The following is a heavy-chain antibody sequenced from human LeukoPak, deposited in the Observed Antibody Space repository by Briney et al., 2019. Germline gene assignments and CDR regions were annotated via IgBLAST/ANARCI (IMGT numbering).Heavy chain of an antibody. D-gene: IGHD4-23*01. CDR2: IYDSGST. V-gene: IGHV4-59*12. CDR3: ARDRVDYGGNEAGFDY. Sequence: SATLSLTCTVSGGSISSYYWSWLPQTPGKGQEWIGYIYDSGSTNYYPSLKSRVTISVDTSKNQFSLKLKSVTAADTAVYYCARDRVDYGGNEAGFDYWGQGTLVTVSS. J-gene: IGHJ4*02. CDR1: GGSISSYY.